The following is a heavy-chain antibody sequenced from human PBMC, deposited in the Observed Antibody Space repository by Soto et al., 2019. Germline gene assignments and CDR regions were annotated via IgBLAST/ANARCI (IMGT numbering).Heavy chain of an antibody. D-gene: IGHD3-3*01. V-gene: IGHV3-23*01. CDR1: GFTFSSYA. Sequence: GGSLRLSCAASGFTFSSYAMNWVRQAPGKGLEWVSVISVSGGNTDYVDSVKGRLTISRDNSKNTRYLQMNSLRAEDTAVYYCAKGGGHYDFWSGYYTSADSWGQGTLVTVSS. CDR2: ISVSGGNT. CDR3: AKGGGHYDFWSGYYTSADS. J-gene: IGHJ5*02.